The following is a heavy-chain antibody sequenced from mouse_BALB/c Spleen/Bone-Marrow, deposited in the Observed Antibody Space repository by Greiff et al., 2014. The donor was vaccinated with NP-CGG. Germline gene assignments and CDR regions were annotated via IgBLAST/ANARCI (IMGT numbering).Heavy chain of an antibody. CDR2: INPSTGYA. CDR3: ARDY. CDR1: GYTFTDTW. J-gene: IGHJ2*01. V-gene: IGHV1-7*01. Sequence: VQLQQSGPELAKPGASVKMSCKAPGYTFTDTWIHWIKQRPGQGLEWIGYINPSTGYAEYNQNFKDKATLTVDKSSSTAYMQLSSLTSEDSAVYYCARDYWGQGTTLTVSS.